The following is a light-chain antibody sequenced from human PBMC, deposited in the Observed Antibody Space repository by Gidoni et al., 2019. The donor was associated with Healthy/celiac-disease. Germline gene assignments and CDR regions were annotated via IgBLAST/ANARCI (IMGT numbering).Light chain of an antibody. Sequence: EIVMTQSPATLSVSPGERATLSCRASQSVSSNLAWYQQKPGQAPRLLIYGASTRATGIPARFSGSVSGTEFTLTISSLQSEDFAVYYCQQYNNWPRPFGHGPKVEIK. CDR1: QSVSSN. CDR3: QQYNNWPRP. CDR2: GAS. V-gene: IGKV3-15*01. J-gene: IGKJ1*01.